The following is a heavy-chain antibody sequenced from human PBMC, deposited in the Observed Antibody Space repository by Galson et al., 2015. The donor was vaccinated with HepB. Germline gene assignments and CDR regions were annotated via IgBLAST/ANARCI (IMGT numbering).Heavy chain of an antibody. V-gene: IGHV3-23*01. CDR1: GFTFRRYA. D-gene: IGHD4-11*01. Sequence: SLRLSCAASGFTFRRYAMSWVRQAPGKGLEWVSAITGSGVRTYYADSVKGRFTISRDNSKNTLYLQMNSLRAEDTALYYCAEDYREHGMDVWGLGTTVTVSS. CDR3: AEDYREHGMDV. J-gene: IGHJ6*02. CDR2: ITGSGVRT.